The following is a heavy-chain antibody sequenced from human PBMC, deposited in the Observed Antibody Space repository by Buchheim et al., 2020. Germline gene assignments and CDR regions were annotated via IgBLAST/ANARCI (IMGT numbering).Heavy chain of an antibody. CDR2: ISHSGST. D-gene: IGHD6-13*01. Sequence: QVQPQQWGAGLLKPSETLSLTCAVYGGSFSGYLWSWIRQPPGKGLEWIGDISHSGSTNYNPSLKSRVTISVDRSKNQFSLKMNSVTAADTAVYYCASPTRAAAGKRGFDYWGQGTL. CDR3: ASPTRAAAGKRGFDY. V-gene: IGHV4-34*01. J-gene: IGHJ4*02. CDR1: GGSFSGYL.